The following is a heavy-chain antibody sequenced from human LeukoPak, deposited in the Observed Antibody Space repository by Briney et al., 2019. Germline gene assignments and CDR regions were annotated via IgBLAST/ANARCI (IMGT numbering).Heavy chain of an antibody. Sequence: ASVKVSCKASGYTFTSYGVSWVRQAPGQGLEWMGCISVHNGNTKYAQKVQGRVTMTTDTSTSTAYKELRSLRSDDTAVYYCARDLDYYDSSGSGWFDPWGQGTLVTVSS. J-gene: IGHJ5*02. CDR1: GYTFTSYG. D-gene: IGHD3-22*01. CDR3: ARDLDYYDSSGSGWFDP. V-gene: IGHV1-18*01. CDR2: ISVHNGNT.